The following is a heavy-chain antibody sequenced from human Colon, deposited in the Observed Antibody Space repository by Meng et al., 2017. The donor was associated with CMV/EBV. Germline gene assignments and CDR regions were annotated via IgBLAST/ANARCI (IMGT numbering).Heavy chain of an antibody. Sequence: QVQLQQWGAGLLKPSETLSRTSAVYGGSLSGYYWSWIRQPPGKGLEWIGEINHSGSTNYNPSLKSRVTISVDTSKNQFSLKLSSVTAADTAVYYCASILFAAAAGGWGGYWGQGTLVTVSS. J-gene: IGHJ4*02. CDR1: GGSLSGYY. D-gene: IGHD6-13*01. CDR2: INHSGST. V-gene: IGHV4-34*01. CDR3: ASILFAAAAGGWGGY.